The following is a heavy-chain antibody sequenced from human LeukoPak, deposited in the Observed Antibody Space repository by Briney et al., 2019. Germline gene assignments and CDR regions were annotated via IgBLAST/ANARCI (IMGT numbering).Heavy chain of an antibody. J-gene: IGHJ4*02. CDR2: INSDGSST. CDR3: ARAMNIKVGATSFDY. Sequence: PGGSLRLSCAGSGFTFSSYWMHWVRQAPGKGLVWVSRINSDGSSTSYADSVKGRFTISRDNAKNTLYLQMNSLRAEDTAVYYCARAMNIKVGATSFDYWGQGTLVTVSS. CDR1: GFTFSSYW. D-gene: IGHD1-26*01. V-gene: IGHV3-74*01.